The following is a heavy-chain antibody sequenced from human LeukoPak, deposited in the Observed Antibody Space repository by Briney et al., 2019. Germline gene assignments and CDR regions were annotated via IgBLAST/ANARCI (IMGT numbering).Heavy chain of an antibody. Sequence: PSETLSLTCTVSGGSISSSSYYWGWIRQPPGKGLEWIGEINHSGSTNYNPSLKSRVTISVDTSKNQFSLKLSSVTAADTAVYYCARVGVLDTAMPIYYFDYWGQGTLVTVSS. V-gene: IGHV4-39*07. CDR3: ARVGVLDTAMPIYYFDY. J-gene: IGHJ4*02. CDR2: INHSGST. D-gene: IGHD5-18*01. CDR1: GGSISSSSYY.